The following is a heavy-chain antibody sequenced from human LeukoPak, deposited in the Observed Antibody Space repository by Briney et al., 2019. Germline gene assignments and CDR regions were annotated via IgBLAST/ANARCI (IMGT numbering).Heavy chain of an antibody. CDR3: ASTRRAVAGLKSIDY. J-gene: IGHJ4*02. CDR1: GGSSSGYY. Sequence: SETLSLTCAVYGGSSSGYYRSWIRQPPGKGLEWIGEINHSGSTNYNPSLKSRVTISVDTSKNQFSLKLSSVTAADTAVYYCASTRRAVAGLKSIDYWGQGTLVTVSS. D-gene: IGHD6-19*01. CDR2: INHSGST. V-gene: IGHV4-34*01.